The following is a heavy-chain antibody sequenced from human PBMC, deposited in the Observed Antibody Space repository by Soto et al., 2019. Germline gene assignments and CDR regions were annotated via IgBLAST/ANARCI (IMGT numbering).Heavy chain of an antibody. Sequence: EVQLLESGGGLVQPGGSLRLSCSSSGFIFGSYAMAWVRQPPGKGLEWVSGASRSGAYTFYAPSVRGRFSISRDNSRDTLWLQMDSLRVEDTALYFCVKYTVTEDLGEHWGQGTLVTVSS. J-gene: IGHJ4*02. D-gene: IGHD4-17*01. CDR1: GFIFGSYA. V-gene: IGHV3-23*01. CDR2: ASRSGAYT. CDR3: VKYTVTEDLGEH.